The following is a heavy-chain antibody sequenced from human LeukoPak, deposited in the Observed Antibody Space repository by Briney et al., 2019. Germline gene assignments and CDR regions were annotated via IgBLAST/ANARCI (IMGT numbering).Heavy chain of an antibody. V-gene: IGHV2-5*01. Sequence: SGPTLVKRTQTLTLTCTFSGFSLSTSGVGVGWIRQPPGKALEWLALIYWNDDKRYSPSLKSRLTITKDTSKNQVVLTMTNMDPVDTATYYCALTLEYSSSSGNWFDPWGQGTLVTVSS. CDR3: ALTLEYSSSSGNWFDP. CDR2: IYWNDDK. D-gene: IGHD6-6*01. CDR1: GFSLSTSGVG. J-gene: IGHJ5*02.